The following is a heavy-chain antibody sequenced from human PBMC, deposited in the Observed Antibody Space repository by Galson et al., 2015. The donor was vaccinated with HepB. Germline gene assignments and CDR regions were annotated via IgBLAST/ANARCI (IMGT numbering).Heavy chain of an antibody. V-gene: IGHV4-31*03. Sequence: LSLTCTVSGGSISSGGYYWSWIRQHPGKGLEWIGYIYYSGSTYYNPSLKSRVTISVDTSKNQFSLKLSSVTAADTAVYYCARVSVVPAAIGGGYYFDYWGQGTLVTVSS. J-gene: IGHJ4*02. D-gene: IGHD2-2*01. CDR2: IYYSGST. CDR1: GGSISSGGYY. CDR3: ARVSVVPAAIGGGYYFDY.